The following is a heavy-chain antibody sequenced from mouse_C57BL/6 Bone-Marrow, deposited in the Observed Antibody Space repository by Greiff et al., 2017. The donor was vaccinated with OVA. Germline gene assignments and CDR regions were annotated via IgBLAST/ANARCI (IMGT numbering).Heavy chain of an antibody. J-gene: IGHJ3*01. CDR3: ARCDGYFAWFAY. V-gene: IGHV1-80*01. CDR1: GYAFSSYW. D-gene: IGHD2-3*01. CDR2: IYPGDGDT. Sequence: VQGVESGAELVKPGASVKISCKASGYAFSSYWMNWVKQRPGKGLEWIGQIYPGDGDTNYNGKFKGKATLTADKSSSTAYMQLSSLTSEDSAVYFCARCDGYFAWFAYWGQGTLVTVSA.